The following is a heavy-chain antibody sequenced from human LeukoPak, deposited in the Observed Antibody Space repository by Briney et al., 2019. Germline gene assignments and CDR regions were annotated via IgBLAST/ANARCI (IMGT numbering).Heavy chain of an antibody. D-gene: IGHD3-22*01. CDR2: FKSDGST. CDR3: ARAPSEIGGYYPEYFRH. Sequence: GGSLRLSCAASGFTFSSYWMNWVRQAPGKGLVGFYRFKSDGSTRYADSVKGRFTVSRDNAKNTVSLQMNSLRAEDTGVYYCARAPSEIGGYYPEYFRHWGQGTLVIVSS. J-gene: IGHJ1*01. V-gene: IGHV3-74*01. CDR1: GFTFSSYW.